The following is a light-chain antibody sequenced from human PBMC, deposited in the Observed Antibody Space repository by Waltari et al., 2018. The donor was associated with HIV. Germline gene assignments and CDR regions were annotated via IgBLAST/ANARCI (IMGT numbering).Light chain of an antibody. Sequence: QSVLTQPPSVSGAPGQRVTISCTGSSSNIGAGYDVHWYQQLPGTAPKLLIYGNSNRPSGVPDRFSGSKSGTSTSLAIAGLRAEVEADYYCQSYDSTGVFGGGTKLTVL. CDR3: QSYDSTGV. V-gene: IGLV1-40*01. CDR1: SSNIGAGYD. CDR2: GNS. J-gene: IGLJ3*02.